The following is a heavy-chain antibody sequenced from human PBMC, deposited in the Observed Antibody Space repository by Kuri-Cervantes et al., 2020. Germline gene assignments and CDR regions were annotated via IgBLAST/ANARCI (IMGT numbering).Heavy chain of an antibody. D-gene: IGHD3-16*01. V-gene: IGHV3-66*02. CDR3: ARDGDGGGMDV. CDR1: GFTDSSNY. J-gene: IGHJ6*02. CDR2: IYSGGST. Sequence: ESLKISCAAYGFTDSSNYMSWVRQPPGKGLEWVSVIYSGGSTYYADSVKGRFTLSRDNSKNTLYLKMNSLRAEDTAVYYCARDGDGGGMDVWGQGTTVTVSS.